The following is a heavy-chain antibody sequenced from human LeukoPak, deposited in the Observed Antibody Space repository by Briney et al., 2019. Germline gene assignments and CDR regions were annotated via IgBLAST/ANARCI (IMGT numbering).Heavy chain of an antibody. D-gene: IGHD3-22*01. V-gene: IGHV3-21*01. CDR2: ISSSSSYI. CDR1: GFTLSSYT. CDR3: ARDLGQYYDTSDNWFDP. Sequence: GGSLRLSCAASGFTLSSYTMKWVRQAPGKGLEWVSSISSSSSYIYYADSVKGRFTISRDNAKNSLYLQMNSLRAEDTAVYYCARDLGQYYDTSDNWFDPWGQGTLVTVSS. J-gene: IGHJ5*02.